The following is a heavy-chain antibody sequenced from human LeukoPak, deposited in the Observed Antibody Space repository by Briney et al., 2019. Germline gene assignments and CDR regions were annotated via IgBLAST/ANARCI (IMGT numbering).Heavy chain of an antibody. CDR2: IWNDGSNK. D-gene: IGHD3-10*01. CDR1: GFTFSRYA. Sequence: GGSLRLSCAASGFTFSRYAMHWVRQAPGKGLEWVAVIWNDGSNKYYADYVKGRFTISRDNSKNTLYLQMNSLRAEDTAVYYCARDYSRFGELLNSFDYWGQGTLVTVSS. V-gene: IGHV3-33*01. J-gene: IGHJ4*02. CDR3: ARDYSRFGELLNSFDY.